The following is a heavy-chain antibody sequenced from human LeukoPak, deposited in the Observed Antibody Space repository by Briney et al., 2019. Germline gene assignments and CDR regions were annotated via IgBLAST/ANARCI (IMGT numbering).Heavy chain of an antibody. J-gene: IGHJ4*02. Sequence: GGSLRLSCAASGFTFSDYYMSWIRQAPGKGLEWVSYISSSGSTIYYADSVKGRFTISRDNAKNSLYLQMNSLRAEDTAVYYCARDASSSWYGLYFDYWGQGTLVTVSS. V-gene: IGHV3-11*01. CDR3: ARDASSSWYGLYFDY. CDR2: ISSSGSTI. D-gene: IGHD6-13*01. CDR1: GFTFSDYY.